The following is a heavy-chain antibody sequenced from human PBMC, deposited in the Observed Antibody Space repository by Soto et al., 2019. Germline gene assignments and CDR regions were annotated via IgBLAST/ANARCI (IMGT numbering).Heavy chain of an antibody. Sequence: ASVKVSCKASGYMFRSYGISWVRQAPGKGLEWMGWISTYNGNTKHGQKFQGRVTLTTDTSTSTVYMDLRSLRFDDTAVYYCARPGDDIVVVPAATAEYFQHWGQGTLVTVSS. CDR2: ISTYNGNT. J-gene: IGHJ1*01. D-gene: IGHD2-2*01. V-gene: IGHV1-18*01. CDR1: GYMFRSYG. CDR3: ARPGDDIVVVPAATAEYFQH.